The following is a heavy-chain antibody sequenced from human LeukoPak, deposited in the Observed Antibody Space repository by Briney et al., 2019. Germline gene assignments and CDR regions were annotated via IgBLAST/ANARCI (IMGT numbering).Heavy chain of an antibody. J-gene: IGHJ4*02. D-gene: IGHD3-3*01. CDR2: ISAYNGNT. CDR3: ARKSYYFWSCNFDY. V-gene: IGHV1-18*01. Sequence: ASVKVSCKASGYTFTSDGISWVRQAPGQGGEWMGWISAYNGNTNYAQQLQGRITMTTATSTSTAYMELRSLRSDDTAVYYCARKSYYFWSCNFDYWGQGTLVTVSS. CDR1: GYTFTSDG.